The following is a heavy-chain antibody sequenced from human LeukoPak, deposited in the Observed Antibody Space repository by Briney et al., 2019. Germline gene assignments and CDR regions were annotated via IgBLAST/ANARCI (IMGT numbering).Heavy chain of an antibody. CDR2: IYTSGST. CDR1: GGSISSYF. D-gene: IGHD2-2*01. CDR3: AVGNCSSTSCFDY. J-gene: IGHJ4*02. V-gene: IGHV4-4*07. Sequence: SETLSLTCTVSGGSISSYFWSWIRQPAGKGLEWIGRIYTSGSTNHNPSLKSRVTMSIDTSKNQFSLKLTSVTAADTAVYYCAVGNCSSTSCFDYWGQGTLVTVSS.